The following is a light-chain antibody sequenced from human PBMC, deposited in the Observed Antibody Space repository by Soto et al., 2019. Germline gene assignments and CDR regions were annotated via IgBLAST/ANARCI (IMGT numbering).Light chain of an antibody. CDR2: SNN. CDR1: SSKIGSNT. CDR3: ATWDDSLNGHV. J-gene: IGLJ1*01. Sequence: QSVLTQSPSASGTPGQRVTISCSGSSSKIGSNTVSWYQQLPGTAPKLLIYSNNQRPSGVPDRFSGSKSGTSASLAIGGLQSEDEGDYYCATWDDSLNGHVFGTGTKVTVL. V-gene: IGLV1-44*01.